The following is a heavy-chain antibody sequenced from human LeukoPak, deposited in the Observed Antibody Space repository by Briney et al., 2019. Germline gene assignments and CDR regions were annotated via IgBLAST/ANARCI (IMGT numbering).Heavy chain of an antibody. D-gene: IGHD1-26*01. CDR2: ISSSSSYI. J-gene: IGHJ4*02. V-gene: IGHV3-21*01. Sequence: PGGSLRLSCAASGFTFSSYSMNWVRQAPGKGLEWVSSISSSSSYIYYADSVKGRFTISRDNAKNSLYLQMNSLRAEDTAVYYCARDLVGATMVKGNYFDYWGQGTLVTVSS. CDR1: GFTFSSYS. CDR3: ARDLVGATMVKGNYFDY.